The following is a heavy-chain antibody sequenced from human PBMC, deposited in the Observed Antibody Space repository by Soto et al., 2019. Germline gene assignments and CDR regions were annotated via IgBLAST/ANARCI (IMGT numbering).Heavy chain of an antibody. J-gene: IGHJ4*02. Sequence: LSLTCTVSDGSVGSGSYYWSWIRQAPGKGLEWIGSINYSGTTYYNPSLKSRVTISIDTSKNQFSLKLSSVTAADTAVYYCAAYVTTLFDYWGQGTLVTVSS. CDR1: DGSVGSGSYY. D-gene: IGHD4-17*01. V-gene: IGHV4-61*01. CDR2: INYSGTT. CDR3: AAYVTTLFDY.